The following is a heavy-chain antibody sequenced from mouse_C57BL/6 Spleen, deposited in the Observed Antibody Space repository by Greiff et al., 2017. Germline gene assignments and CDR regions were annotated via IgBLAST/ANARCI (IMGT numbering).Heavy chain of an antibody. CDR2: IDPENGDT. J-gene: IGHJ3*01. CDR3: TTSSRAWFAY. CDR1: GFNIKDDS. Sequence: EVQLQQSGAELVRPGASVKLSCTASGFNIKDDSMHWVKQRPEQGLEWIGWIDPENGDTEYASKFQGKATITADTSSNTAYLQLSSLTSEDTAVYYCTTSSRAWFAYWGQGTLVTVSA. V-gene: IGHV14-4*01.